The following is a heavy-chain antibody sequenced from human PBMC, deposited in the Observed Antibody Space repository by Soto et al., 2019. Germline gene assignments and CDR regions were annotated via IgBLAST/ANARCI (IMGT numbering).Heavy chain of an antibody. V-gene: IGHV3-30-3*01. CDR1: GFTFRSYT. Sequence: GGSLRLSCAASGFTFRSYTMHWVRQAPGEGLEWVGLSTYDGSNTYYADSVKGRFTISRDNSKDTLYLQMNSLRAEDTAVYYCARDYYKYYDSSGYYRSPAYWGRGTLVTVSS. CDR3: ARDYYKYYDSSGYYRSPAY. CDR2: STYDGSNT. D-gene: IGHD3-22*01. J-gene: IGHJ4*02.